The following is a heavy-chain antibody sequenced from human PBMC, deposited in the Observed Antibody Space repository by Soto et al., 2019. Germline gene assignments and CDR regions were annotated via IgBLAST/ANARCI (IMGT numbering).Heavy chain of an antibody. V-gene: IGHV4-59*01. D-gene: IGHD1-26*01. CDR1: GGSISSYY. CDR2: IYYSGST. Sequence: SETLSLTCTVSGGSISSYYWSWIRQPPGKGLEWIGYIYYSGSTNYNPSLKSRVTISVDTSKNQFSLKLSSVTAADTAVYYCARENPRSGSYDYWGQGTLVTVSS. CDR3: ARENPRSGSYDY. J-gene: IGHJ4*02.